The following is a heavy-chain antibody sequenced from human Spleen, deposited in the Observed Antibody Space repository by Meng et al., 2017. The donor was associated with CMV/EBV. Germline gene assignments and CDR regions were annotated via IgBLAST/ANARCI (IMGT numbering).Heavy chain of an antibody. V-gene: IGHV3-21*01. Sequence: SCAASESSFSTYAVTWVRQSPGKRLEWVSSISSSSSYIFYADSVKGRFTISRDNAKNSLFLQMNSLRAEDTAVFFCARLDQQLDTLDYWGQGTLVTVSS. CDR2: ISSSSSYI. D-gene: IGHD5-18*01. CDR1: ESSFSTYA. J-gene: IGHJ4*02. CDR3: ARLDQQLDTLDY.